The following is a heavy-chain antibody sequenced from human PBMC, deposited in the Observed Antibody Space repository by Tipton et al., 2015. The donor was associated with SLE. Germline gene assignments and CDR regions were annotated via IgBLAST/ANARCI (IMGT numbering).Heavy chain of an antibody. CDR2: INHSGST. V-gene: IGHV4-34*01. Sequence: AGLVKPSETLSLTCAVYGGSFSGYYWSWIRQPPGKGLEWIGEINHSGSTNYNPSLKSRVTISVDTSKNQFYLKLSSVTAADTAMYYCARRCGKGLYWWGQGTLVTVSS. D-gene: IGHD2-8*02. CDR1: GGSFSGYY. J-gene: IGHJ4*02. CDR3: ARRCGKGLYW.